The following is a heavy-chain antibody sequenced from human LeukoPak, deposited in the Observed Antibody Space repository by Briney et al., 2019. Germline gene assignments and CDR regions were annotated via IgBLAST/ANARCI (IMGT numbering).Heavy chain of an antibody. CDR3: ASGGVVGASTYWYFDL. V-gene: IGHV3-7*01. CDR1: GFTLSGNW. CDR2: IRQDGREI. J-gene: IGHJ2*01. D-gene: IGHD1-26*01. Sequence: GGSLRLSCAASGFTLSGNWMTWVRQAPGKGLEWVASIRQDGREIYYVDSVKGRFTISRDNAKNSLYLQMNGLRAEDTALYYCASGGVVGASTYWYFDLWGRGTRVTVSS.